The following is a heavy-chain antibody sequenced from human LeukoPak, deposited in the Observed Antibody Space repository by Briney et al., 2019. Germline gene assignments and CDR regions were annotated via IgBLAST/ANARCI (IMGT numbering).Heavy chain of an antibody. CDR1: GFTFSSYG. D-gene: IGHD5-12*01. Sequence: GRSLRLSCAASGFTFSSYGMHWVRQAPGKVLEWVAVISYDGTNKHYADSVKGRFTISRDNSKNTLYLQMNSLRAEDTAVYYCAKADGYNPLDYWGQGTLVTVSS. V-gene: IGHV3-30*18. J-gene: IGHJ4*02. CDR3: AKADGYNPLDY. CDR2: ISYDGTNK.